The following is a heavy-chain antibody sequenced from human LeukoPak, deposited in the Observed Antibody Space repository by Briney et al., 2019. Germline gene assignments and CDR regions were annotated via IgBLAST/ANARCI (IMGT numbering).Heavy chain of an antibody. D-gene: IGHD1-14*01. V-gene: IGHV3-30-3*01. CDR1: GFTFSTYA. CDR3: ARDVLAAGATGTFDI. CDR2: MSYDGTGK. J-gene: IGHJ3*02. Sequence: GGSLRLSCEGSGFTFSTYALHWVRQAPGKGLEWVALMSYDGTGKYYADSVKGRFTISRDNSKNTFYLQLNSLRLEDTAIYYCARDVLAAGATGTFDIWGQGTMVTVSS.